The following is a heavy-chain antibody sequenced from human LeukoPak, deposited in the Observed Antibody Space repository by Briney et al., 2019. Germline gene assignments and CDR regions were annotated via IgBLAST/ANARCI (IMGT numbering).Heavy chain of an antibody. CDR3: ASPQSSSVYYGPFDD. D-gene: IGHD3-22*01. CDR1: GFTFSSYA. CDR2: ISPSSGT. V-gene: IGHV3-23*01. J-gene: IGHJ4*02. Sequence: PGGSLRLSCAASGFTFSSYAMRWVRQAPGKGLEWVSAISPSSGTFYADSVKGRFTISRDNSKNTLYLQMNSLRAEDTAVYYCASPQSSSVYYGPFDDWGQEPLVTVSS.